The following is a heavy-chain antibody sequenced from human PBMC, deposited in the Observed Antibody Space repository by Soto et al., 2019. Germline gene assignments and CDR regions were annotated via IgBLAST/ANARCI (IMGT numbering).Heavy chain of an antibody. CDR1: GGSISSGDYY. V-gene: IGHV4-30-4*01. J-gene: IGHJ4*02. CDR3: ARVTTMVRRIDY. CDR2: IYYSGST. D-gene: IGHD3-10*01. Sequence: SETLSLTCTVSGGSISSGDYYWSWIRQPPGKGLEWIGYIYYSGSTYYNPSLKSRVTISVDTSKNQFSLKLRSVTAADTAVYYCARVTTMVRRIDYWGQGTLVTRLL.